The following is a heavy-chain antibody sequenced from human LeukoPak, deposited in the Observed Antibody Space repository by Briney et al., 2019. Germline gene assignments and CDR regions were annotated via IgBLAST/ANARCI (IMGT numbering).Heavy chain of an antibody. D-gene: IGHD3/OR15-3a*01. J-gene: IGHJ4*02. Sequence: GGSLRLSCAASGFTFTNYGMGWVRQTPGKGLDWVSAISASGDSTYYADSVKGRFTISRDSSKNTLYLQMNSLSADDTAVYYCAKESRDFAPDSWGQGTLVTVSS. CDR1: GFTFTNYG. CDR2: ISASGDST. V-gene: IGHV3-23*01. CDR3: AKESRDFAPDS.